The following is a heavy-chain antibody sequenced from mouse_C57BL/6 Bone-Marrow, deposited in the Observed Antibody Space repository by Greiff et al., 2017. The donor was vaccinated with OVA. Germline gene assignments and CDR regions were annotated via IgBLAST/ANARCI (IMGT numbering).Heavy chain of an antibody. V-gene: IGHV5-17*01. CDR3: ARQTVVAPFAY. J-gene: IGHJ3*01. Sequence: DVKLVESGGGLVKPGGSLKLSCAASGFTFSDYGMHWVRQAPEKGLEWVAYISSGSSTIYYADTVKGRFTISRDNAKNTLFLQMTSLRSEDTAMYYCARQTVVAPFAYWGQGTLVTVSA. CDR2: ISSGSSTI. CDR1: GFTFSDYG. D-gene: IGHD1-1*01.